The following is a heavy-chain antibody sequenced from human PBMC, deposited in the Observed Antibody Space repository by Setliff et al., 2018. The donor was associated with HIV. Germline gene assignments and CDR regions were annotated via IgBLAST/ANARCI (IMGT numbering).Heavy chain of an antibody. CDR3: ARDSPGDYYCDSCGNYPLPPDY. CDR2: IKQYGNEK. J-gene: IGHJ4*02. D-gene: IGHD3-22*01. V-gene: IGHV3-7*01. CDR1: GFTFSDYY. Sequence: HPGGSLRLSCAASGFTFSDYYMNWIRQVPGKGLEWVSYIKQYGNEKHFVDSVMGRFTISRDNAKNSLFLQMNSLRADDTAVYYCARDSPGDYYCDSCGNYPLPPDYWGQGTLVTVSS.